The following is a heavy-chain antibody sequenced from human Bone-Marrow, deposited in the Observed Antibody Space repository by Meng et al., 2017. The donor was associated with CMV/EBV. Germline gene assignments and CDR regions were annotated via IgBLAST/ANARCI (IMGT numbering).Heavy chain of an antibody. CDR1: GFTFSSYG. D-gene: IGHD7-27*01. J-gene: IGHJ4*02. Sequence: GETLKISCAASGFTFSSYGMHWVRQAPGKGLEWVAVIWYDGSNKYYADSVKGRFTISRDNSKNTLYLQMNSLRAEDTAVYYCAKDRGWGSYYFDYWGQGTLVTASS. CDR2: IWYDGSNK. V-gene: IGHV3-33*06. CDR3: AKDRGWGSYYFDY.